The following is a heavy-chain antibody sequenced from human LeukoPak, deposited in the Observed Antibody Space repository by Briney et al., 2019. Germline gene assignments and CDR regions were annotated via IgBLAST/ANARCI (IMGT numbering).Heavy chain of an antibody. J-gene: IGHJ4*02. D-gene: IGHD5/OR15-5a*01. Sequence: GGSLRLSCAASGFTVSSNYMTWVRQAPGQGLEWVSVIYFGGTTYYADSVKGRFAISRDNSKNTVYLQMNSLRVEDTAVYYCARGDGVYVYWGQGTLVAVSS. CDR3: ARGDGVYVY. CDR1: GFTVSSNY. CDR2: IYFGGTT. V-gene: IGHV3-53*01.